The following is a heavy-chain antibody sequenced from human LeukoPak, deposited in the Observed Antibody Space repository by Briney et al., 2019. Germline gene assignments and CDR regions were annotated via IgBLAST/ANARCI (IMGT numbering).Heavy chain of an antibody. V-gene: IGHV1-8*01. CDR2: MNPNSGNT. J-gene: IGHJ4*02. CDR3: ARGKRRGYSGYDPLDY. D-gene: IGHD5-12*01. Sequence: ASVKVSCKASGYTFTRYDINWVRQATGQGLEWMGWMNPNSGNTGYAQKFQGRVTMTRNTSISTAYMELSSLRSEDTAVYYCARGKRRGYSGYDPLDYWGQGTLVTVSS. CDR1: GYTFTRYD.